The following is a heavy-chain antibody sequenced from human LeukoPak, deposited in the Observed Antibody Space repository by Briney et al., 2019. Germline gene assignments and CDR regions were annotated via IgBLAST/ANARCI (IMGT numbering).Heavy chain of an antibody. CDR2: ISWNSGSI. Sequence: PGGSLRLSCAASGFTFDDYAMHWVRQAPGKGLEWVSGISWNSGSIGYADSVKGRFTISRDNSKNTLYLQMNSLRAEDTAVYYCAKDYGSGKGYYYMDVWGKGTTVTVSS. D-gene: IGHD3-10*01. J-gene: IGHJ6*03. CDR3: AKDYGSGKGYYYMDV. V-gene: IGHV3-9*01. CDR1: GFTFDDYA.